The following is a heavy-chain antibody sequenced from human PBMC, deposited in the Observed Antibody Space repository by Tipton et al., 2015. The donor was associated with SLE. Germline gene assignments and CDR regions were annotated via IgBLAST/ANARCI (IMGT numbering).Heavy chain of an antibody. Sequence: TLSLTCTVSGGSISSGSYYWSWIRQPAGKGLEWIGRIYTSGSTNYNPSLKSRVTISVDTSKNQFSLKLSSVTAADTAVYYCARKEAVAGYWYFDLWGRGTLVTVSS. V-gene: IGHV4-61*02. J-gene: IGHJ2*01. D-gene: IGHD6-19*01. CDR2: IYTSGST. CDR1: GGSISSGSYY. CDR3: ARKEAVAGYWYFDL.